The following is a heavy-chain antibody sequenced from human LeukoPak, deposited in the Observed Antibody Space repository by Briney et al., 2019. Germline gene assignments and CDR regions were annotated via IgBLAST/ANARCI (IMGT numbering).Heavy chain of an antibody. J-gene: IGHJ4*02. D-gene: IGHD6-19*01. CDR1: GFTFSSYG. Sequence: HPGGSLRLSCAASGFTFSSYGMSWVRQAPGKGLEWVSAISGSGGSTYYADSVKGRFTISRDNSKDTLYLQMNSMRTEDTAVYYCAKEALPGIAVAGRVYWGQGTLVTVSS. V-gene: IGHV3-23*01. CDR3: AKEALPGIAVAGRVY. CDR2: ISGSGGST.